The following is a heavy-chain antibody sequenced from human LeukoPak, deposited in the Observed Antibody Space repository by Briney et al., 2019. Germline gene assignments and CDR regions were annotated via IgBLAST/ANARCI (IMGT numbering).Heavy chain of an antibody. D-gene: IGHD3-10*01. CDR1: GFTFSSYW. Sequence: GGSLRLSCAASGFTFSSYWMHWVRQAPGKGLVWVSRINSDGSSTNYADSVQGRFTISRDNAKNTLYLQMNSLRAEDTAVYYCASTLLWSRTDVWGKGTTVTVSS. CDR3: ASTLLWSRTDV. CDR2: INSDGSST. V-gene: IGHV3-74*01. J-gene: IGHJ6*04.